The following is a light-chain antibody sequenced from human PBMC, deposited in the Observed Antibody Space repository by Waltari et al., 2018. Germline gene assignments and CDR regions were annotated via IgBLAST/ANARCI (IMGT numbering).Light chain of an antibody. CDR3: QQRSKWL. CDR1: QSVSNY. J-gene: IGKJ4*01. Sequence: EIVLTQSPATLSLSPGERATLSCSASQSVSNYIAWYQQKPGQPPRLLIYDASNRATGIPARFSGSGSETDFTLTISSLEPEDFAVYYCQQRSKWLFGGGTKVEIK. V-gene: IGKV3-11*01. CDR2: DAS.